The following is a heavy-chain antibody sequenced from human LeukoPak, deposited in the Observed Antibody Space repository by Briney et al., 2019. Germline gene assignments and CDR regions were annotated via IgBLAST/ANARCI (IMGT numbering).Heavy chain of an antibody. CDR3: ARTSSGWTVDY. V-gene: IGHV4-39*07. CDR2: IYYSGST. J-gene: IGHJ4*02. Sequence: SETLSLTCTVSGGSISSSSYYWGWIRQPPGKGLEWIGSIYYSGSTYYNPSLKSRVTISVDTSKNQFSLKLSSVTAADTAVYYCARTSSGWTVDYWGQGTLVTVSS. CDR1: GGSISSSSYY. D-gene: IGHD6-19*01.